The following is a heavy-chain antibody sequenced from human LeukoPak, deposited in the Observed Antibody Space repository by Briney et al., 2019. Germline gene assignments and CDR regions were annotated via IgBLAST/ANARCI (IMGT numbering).Heavy chain of an antibody. D-gene: IGHD6-13*01. CDR3: ARGYSSSWYRRYYYYGMDV. J-gene: IGHJ6*02. CDR1: GYTFTNYY. CDR2: IIPIFGTA. V-gene: IGHV1-69*13. Sequence: SVKVSCKASGYTFTNYYMHWVRQAPGQGLEWMGGIIPIFGTANYAQKFQGRVTITADESTSTAYMELSSLRSEDTAVYYCARGYSSSWYRRYYYYGMDVWGQGTTVTVSS.